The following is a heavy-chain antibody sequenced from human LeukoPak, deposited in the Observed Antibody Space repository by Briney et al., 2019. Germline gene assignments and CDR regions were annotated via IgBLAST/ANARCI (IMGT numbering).Heavy chain of an antibody. J-gene: IGHJ4*02. V-gene: IGHV1-18*01. D-gene: IGHD2-15*01. CDR2: ISAYNGNT. CDR3: ARDLTRGYCSGGSCYPSGY. CDR1: GYTLTSYG. Sequence: ASVKVSCKASGYTLTSYGISWVRQAPGQGLEWMGWISAYNGNTNYAQKLQGRVTMTTDTSTSTAYMELRSLRSDDTAVYYCARDLTRGYCSGGSCYPSGYWGQGTLVTVSS.